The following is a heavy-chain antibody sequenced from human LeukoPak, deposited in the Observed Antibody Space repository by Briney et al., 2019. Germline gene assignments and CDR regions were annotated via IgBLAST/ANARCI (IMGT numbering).Heavy chain of an antibody. CDR2: IYFSGST. D-gene: IGHD3-22*01. CDR3: ARLTGYYDSSGYYSWFDP. Sequence: SETLSLTCTVSGGSISTYYWSWIRQPPGKGLEWIGYIYFSGSTNYNPSLKRRLTMSVDTSKNQFSLKLSSVTAADTAVYYCARLTGYYDSSGYYSWFDPWGQGTLVTVSS. V-gene: IGHV4-59*08. J-gene: IGHJ5*02. CDR1: GGSISTYY.